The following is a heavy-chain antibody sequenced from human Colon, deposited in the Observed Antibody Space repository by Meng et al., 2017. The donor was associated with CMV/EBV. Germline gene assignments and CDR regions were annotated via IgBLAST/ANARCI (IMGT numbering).Heavy chain of an antibody. CDR1: GFTFNNYA. D-gene: IGHD2-21*01. Sequence: GGSLRLSCGASGFTFNNYAMSWVRQAPGKGLEWVSSISARGGSGPGSAYYADSVKGRFTISRDNSENTLYLQLRSLGAEDTAVYYCARIVAYGNSHYGMDVWGQGTTVTVSS. CDR3: ARIVAYGNSHYGMDV. J-gene: IGHJ6*02. CDR2: ISARGGSGPGSA. V-gene: IGHV3-23*01.